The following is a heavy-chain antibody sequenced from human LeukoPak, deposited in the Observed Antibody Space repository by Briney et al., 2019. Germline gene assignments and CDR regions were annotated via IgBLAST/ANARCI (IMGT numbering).Heavy chain of an antibody. CDR1: GFTFSNYN. CDR3: ARDHYYGSGSSYKDY. V-gene: IGHV3-48*01. J-gene: IGHJ4*02. D-gene: IGHD3-10*01. Sequence: PGGSLRLSCAASGFTFSNYNMNWVRQAPGKGLEWVSHISSSSTIYYADSVKGRFTISRGNAKNSLYLQMNSLRAEDTAVYYCARDHYYGSGSSYKDYWGQGSLVTVSS. CDR2: ISSSSTI.